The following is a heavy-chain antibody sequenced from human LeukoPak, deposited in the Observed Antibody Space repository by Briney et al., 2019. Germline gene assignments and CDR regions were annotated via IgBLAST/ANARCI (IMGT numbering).Heavy chain of an antibody. CDR2: IIPIFGTA. J-gene: IGHJ4*02. CDR3: ARVRYSSSSWYGYFDY. CDR1: GGTFSSYA. D-gene: IGHD6-13*01. Sequence: GASVKVSCKASGGTFSSYAISWVRQAPGQGLEWMGGIIPIFGTANYAQKFQGRVTITADESTSTAYMELSSLRSEDTAVYYCARVRYSSSSWYGYFDYWGQGTLVTVSS. V-gene: IGHV1-69*13.